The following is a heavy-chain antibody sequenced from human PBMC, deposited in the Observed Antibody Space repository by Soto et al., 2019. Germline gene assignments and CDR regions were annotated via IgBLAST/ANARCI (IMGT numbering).Heavy chain of an antibody. CDR1: GYTFTSYA. J-gene: IGHJ5*02. CDR2: INAGNGNT. V-gene: IGHV1-3*01. Sequence: ASVKVSCKASGYTFTSYAMHWVRQAPGQRLEWMGWINAGNGNTKYSQKFQGRVTITRDTSASTAYMELSSLRSEDTAVYYCARVPGGNSWFDPWGQGTLVTVSS. CDR3: ARVPGGNSWFDP. D-gene: IGHD3-10*01.